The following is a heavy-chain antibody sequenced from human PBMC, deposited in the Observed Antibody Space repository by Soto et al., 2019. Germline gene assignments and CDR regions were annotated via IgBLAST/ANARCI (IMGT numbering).Heavy chain of an antibody. CDR2: IYYSGST. Sequence: PSETLSLTCTVSGGSISSSSYYWGWIRQPPGKGLEWIGSIYYSGSTYYNPSLKSRVTISVDTSKNQFSLKLSSVTAADTAVYYCARIYYDSVFHYWGQGTLVTVSS. D-gene: IGHD3-22*01. J-gene: IGHJ4*02. V-gene: IGHV4-39*01. CDR3: ARIYYDSVFHY. CDR1: GGSISSSSYY.